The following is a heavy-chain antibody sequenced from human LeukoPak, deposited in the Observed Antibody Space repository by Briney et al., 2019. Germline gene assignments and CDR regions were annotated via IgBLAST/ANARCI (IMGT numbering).Heavy chain of an antibody. CDR3: ARDILTGSQSRFQH. CDR1: GFTFSSYA. Sequence: PGGSLRLSCAASGFTFSSYAMSWVRQAPGKGLEWVAFIRYDGSNKYYADSVKGRFTISRDNSKNTLYLQMNSLRAEDTAVYYCARDILTGSQSRFQHWGQGTLVTVSS. D-gene: IGHD3-9*01. V-gene: IGHV3-30*02. J-gene: IGHJ1*01. CDR2: IRYDGSNK.